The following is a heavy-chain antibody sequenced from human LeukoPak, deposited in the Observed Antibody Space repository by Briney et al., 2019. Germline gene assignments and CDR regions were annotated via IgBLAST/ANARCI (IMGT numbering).Heavy chain of an antibody. CDR2: IYSGGTI. J-gene: IGHJ4*02. Sequence: QPGGSLRLSCAASGFTVSNNYMSWVRQAPGKGLEWVSVIYSGGTIYYADSVKGRFTISRDNAKNSLYLQMNSLRAEDTAVYYCARDRGQLVENYFDYWGQGTLVTVSS. CDR1: GFTVSNNY. CDR3: ARDRGQLVENYFDY. D-gene: IGHD6-6*01. V-gene: IGHV3-66*01.